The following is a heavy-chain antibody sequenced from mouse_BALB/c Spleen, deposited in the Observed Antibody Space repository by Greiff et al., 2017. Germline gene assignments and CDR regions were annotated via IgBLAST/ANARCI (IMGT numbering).Heavy chain of an antibody. CDR1: GFTFSSFG. CDR3: ARGGTAAMDY. V-gene: IGHV5-17*02. CDR2: ISSGSSTI. Sequence: EVMLVESGGGLVQPGGSRKLSCAASGFTFSSFGMHWVRQAPEKGLEWVAYISSGSSTIYYADTVKGRFTISRDNPKNTLFLQMTSLRSEDTAMYYCARGGTAAMDYWGQGTTLTVSS. D-gene: IGHD3-3*01. J-gene: IGHJ2*01.